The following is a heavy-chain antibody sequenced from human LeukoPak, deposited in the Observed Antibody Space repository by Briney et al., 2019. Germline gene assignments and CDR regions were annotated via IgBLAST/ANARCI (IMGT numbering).Heavy chain of an antibody. V-gene: IGHV3-11*04. CDR2: ISSSGSTI. CDR3: ASNDYYDSSGFDY. J-gene: IGHJ4*02. D-gene: IGHD3-22*01. Sequence: GGSLRLSCAASGFTFSDYYMSWIRQAPGKGLEWVSYISSSGSTIYYADSVKGRFTISRDNAKNSLYLQMNSLRAEDTAVYYCASNDYYDSSGFDYWGQGTLVTVSS. CDR1: GFTFSDYY.